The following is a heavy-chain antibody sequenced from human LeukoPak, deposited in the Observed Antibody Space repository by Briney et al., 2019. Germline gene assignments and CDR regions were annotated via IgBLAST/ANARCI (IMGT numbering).Heavy chain of an antibody. CDR3: ARYSYNYYYYYMDV. CDR1: GFSFNSYS. J-gene: IGHJ6*03. V-gene: IGHV3-21*01. Sequence: GGSLRLSCAASGFSFNSYSMNWVRQAPGKGLEWVSFISSSSSYIYYADSVKGRFTISRDNSKNTLYLQMNSLRAEDTAVYYCARYSYNYYYYYMDVWGKGTTVTISS. CDR2: ISSSSSYI. D-gene: IGHD5-18*01.